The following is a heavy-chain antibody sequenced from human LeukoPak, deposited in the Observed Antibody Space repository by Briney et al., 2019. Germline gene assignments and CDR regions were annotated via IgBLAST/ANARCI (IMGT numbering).Heavy chain of an antibody. D-gene: IGHD3-10*01. CDR3: ARRPVFPWRDGSGSYYSLGAFDI. J-gene: IGHJ3*02. CDR2: ITNSSTYI. CDR1: GFTFSSYS. Sequence: GGSLRLSCAASGFTFSSYSMNWVRQAPGKGLEWVSCITNSSTYIYYAGSVKGRFTISRDNAKNSLYLQMNSLRAEDTAVYYCARRPVFPWRDGSGSYYSLGAFDIWGQGTMVTVSS. V-gene: IGHV3-21*01.